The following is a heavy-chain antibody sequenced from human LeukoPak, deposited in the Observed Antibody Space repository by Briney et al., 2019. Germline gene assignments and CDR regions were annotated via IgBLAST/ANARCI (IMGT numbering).Heavy chain of an antibody. Sequence: GGSLRLSCAVSGFSVRANHMAWVRQGLGQGLEWISVILPGGVTHYTDSLKDRFAISIDSSKNLLYLQMNSLRAEDTALYYCVRERDYDAYFDFWGQGTLVTVS. CDR1: GFSVRANH. D-gene: IGHD4-17*01. CDR3: VRERDYDAYFDF. V-gene: IGHV3-53*01. CDR2: ILPGGVT. J-gene: IGHJ4*02.